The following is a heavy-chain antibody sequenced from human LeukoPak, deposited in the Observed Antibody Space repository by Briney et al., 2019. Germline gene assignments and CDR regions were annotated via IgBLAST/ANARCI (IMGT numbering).Heavy chain of an antibody. CDR1: GGSFSGYY. CDR3: ARAGFYYDSSGYLDY. D-gene: IGHD3-22*01. CDR2: INHSGST. Sequence: SETLSLTCAVYGGSFSGYYWSWIRQPPGKGLEWIGEINHSGSTNYNPSLKRRVTISVDTSKNQFSLKLSSVTAADTAVYYCARAGFYYDSSGYLDYWGQGTLVTVSS. V-gene: IGHV4-34*01. J-gene: IGHJ4*02.